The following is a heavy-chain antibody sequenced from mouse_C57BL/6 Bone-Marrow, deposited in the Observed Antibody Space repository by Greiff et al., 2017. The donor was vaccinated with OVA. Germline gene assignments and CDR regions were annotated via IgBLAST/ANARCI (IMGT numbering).Heavy chain of an antibody. CDR1: GYAFSSSW. CDR3: ARLGDY. CDR2: IYPGDGDT. Sequence: VQLQESGPELVKPGASVKISCKASGYAFSSSWMNWVKQRPGKGLEWIGRIYPGDGDTNYNGKFKGKATLTADKSSSTAYMQRSSLTSEDSAVYFCARLGDYWGQGTTLTVSS. V-gene: IGHV1-82*01. D-gene: IGHD4-1*01. J-gene: IGHJ2*01.